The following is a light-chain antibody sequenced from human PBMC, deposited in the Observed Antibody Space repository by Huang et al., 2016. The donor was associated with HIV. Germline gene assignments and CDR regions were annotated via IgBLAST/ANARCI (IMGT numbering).Light chain of an antibody. CDR3: QQYSTTPLT. CDR1: HSLLHTTSNRNS. Sequence: DILLTHSPDSLAVSLGERATIKCKPSHSLLHTTSNRNSLAWYQQKPGQAPKRLIHWASTRAIGVPDRFSGSGSGTDFTLTISSLQAEDVAIYYCQQYSTTPLTFGQGTKVEIK. J-gene: IGKJ1*01. CDR2: WAS. V-gene: IGKV4-1*01.